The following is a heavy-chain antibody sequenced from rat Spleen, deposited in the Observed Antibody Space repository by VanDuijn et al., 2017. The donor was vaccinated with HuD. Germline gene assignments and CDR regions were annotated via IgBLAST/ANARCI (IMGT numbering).Heavy chain of an antibody. Sequence: EVQLVESGAGLVQPGSPLKLSCAASGFTFSSSWLNWIRQAPGKGLEWVASITRDGSSTYYPDTVKGRFVISKDNAKDTGYLHMNNLRSEDTAMYYCTGGGHSALNWFAYWGQGTLVTVSS. V-gene: IGHV5-35*01. D-gene: IGHD3-3*01. CDR1: GFTFSSSW. CDR2: ITRDGSST. J-gene: IGHJ3*01. CDR3: TGGGHSALNWFAY.